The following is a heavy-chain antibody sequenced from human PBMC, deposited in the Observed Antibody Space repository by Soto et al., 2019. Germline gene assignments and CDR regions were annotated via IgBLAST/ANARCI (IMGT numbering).Heavy chain of an antibody. CDR1: GFTFSTYS. Sequence: GGSLRLSCAASGFTFSTYSMNWVRQAPGKGLEWVSSISRRGDYIYYADSVKGRFTISRDNAKDSLYLQMNSLRDEDTAVYYCARDRFRGSYYVYYYGMDVWGQGTTVTVSS. V-gene: IGHV3-21*01. CDR2: ISRRGDYI. J-gene: IGHJ6*02. CDR3: ARDRFRGSYYVYYYGMDV. D-gene: IGHD1-26*01.